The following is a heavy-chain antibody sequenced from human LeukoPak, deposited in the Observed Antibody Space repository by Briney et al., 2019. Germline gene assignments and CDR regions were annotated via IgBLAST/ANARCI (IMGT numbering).Heavy chain of an antibody. CDR2: ISSSSSYT. J-gene: IGHJ4*02. Sequence: GEPLRLSCAASGFTFTDYYMSWIRQAPGKGLEWVSYISSSSSYTNYADSVKGRFTISRDNAKNSLYLQMNSLRAEDTAVYYCARDRYDSSGYYSDFDYWGQGTLVTVSS. CDR1: GFTFTDYY. V-gene: IGHV3-11*06. CDR3: ARDRYDSSGYYSDFDY. D-gene: IGHD3-22*01.